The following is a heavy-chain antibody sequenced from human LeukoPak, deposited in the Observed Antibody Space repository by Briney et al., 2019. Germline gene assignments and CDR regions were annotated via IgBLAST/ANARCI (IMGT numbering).Heavy chain of an antibody. V-gene: IGHV4-39*01. Sequence: SETLSLTCTVSGGSISSSSYYWGWIRQPPGKGLEWIGSIYYSGSTYYNPSLKSRVTLSVDTSKNQFSLKLSSVTAADTAVYYCARLIVAGTAEYFQHWGQGTLVTVSS. CDR3: ARLIVAGTAEYFQH. J-gene: IGHJ1*01. CDR1: GGSISSSSYY. CDR2: IYYSGST. D-gene: IGHD6-19*01.